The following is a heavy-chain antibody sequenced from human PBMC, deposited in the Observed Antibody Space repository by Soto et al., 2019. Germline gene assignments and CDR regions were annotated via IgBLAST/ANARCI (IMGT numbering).Heavy chain of an antibody. CDR2: FYYSGST. Sequence: PSETLSLTCTVSGGSISSYYWSWIRQPPGKGLDWIGFFYYSGSTNYNPSLKSRVTISVDTSKNQFSLKLSSVTAADTAVYYCAKLVVPAAMDYYYYYYMDVWGKGTTVTVSS. V-gene: IGHV4-59*01. CDR1: GGSISSYY. CDR3: AKLVVPAAMDYYYYYYMDV. J-gene: IGHJ6*03. D-gene: IGHD2-2*01.